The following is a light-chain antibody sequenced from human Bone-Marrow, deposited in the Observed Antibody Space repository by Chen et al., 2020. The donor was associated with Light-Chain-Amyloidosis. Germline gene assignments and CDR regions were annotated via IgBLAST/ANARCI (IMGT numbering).Light chain of an antibody. V-gene: IGLV3-25*03. CDR3: QSADSSGTYEVI. Sequence: SSELPQPPSSSVSPGQTPRITCSGDDLPTKYAYWYQQKPGQAPVLVIHRDTERPSGISERFTGSSSGTTATLTISGVQAEDEADYHCQSADSSGTYEVIFGGGTKLTVL. J-gene: IGLJ2*01. CDR2: RDT. CDR1: DLPTKY.